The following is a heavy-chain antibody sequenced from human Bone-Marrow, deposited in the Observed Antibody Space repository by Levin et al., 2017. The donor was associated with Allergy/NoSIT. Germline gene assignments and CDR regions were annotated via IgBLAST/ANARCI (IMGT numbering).Heavy chain of an antibody. CDR3: ARGGTYYDFWSGYRLSGWFDP. CDR1: GGTFSSYA. Sequence: GASVKVSCKASGGTFSSYAISWVRQAPGQGLEWMGGIIPIFGTANYAQKFQGRVTITADESTSTAYMELSSLRSEDTAVYYCARGGTYYDFWSGYRLSGWFDPWGQGTLVTVSS. J-gene: IGHJ5*02. D-gene: IGHD3-3*01. CDR2: IIPIFGTA. V-gene: IGHV1-69*13.